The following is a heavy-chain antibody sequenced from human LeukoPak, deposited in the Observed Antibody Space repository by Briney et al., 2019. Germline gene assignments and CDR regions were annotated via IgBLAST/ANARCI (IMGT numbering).Heavy chain of an antibody. V-gene: IGHV4-59*12. J-gene: IGHJ5*02. D-gene: IGHD3-10*01. Sequence: SETLSLTCTVSGGSISSYYWSWIRQPPGKGLEWIGNIYYSGSTNYNPSLKSRVTISVDTSKNQFSLKLNSVTAADTAVYYCARGRGEGRGISMVRGVRAPSYNWFDPWGHGTLVTVSS. CDR2: IYYSGST. CDR1: GGSISSYY. CDR3: ARGRGEGRGISMVRGVRAPSYNWFDP.